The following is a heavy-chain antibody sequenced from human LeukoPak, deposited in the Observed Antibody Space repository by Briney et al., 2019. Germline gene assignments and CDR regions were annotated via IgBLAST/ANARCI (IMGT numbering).Heavy chain of an antibody. CDR2: ISWNSGSI. J-gene: IGHJ4*02. V-gene: IGHV3-9*01. CDR1: GFTFDDYA. Sequence: PGRSLRLSCAASGFTFDDYAMHWVRQAPGKGLEWVSGISWNSGSIGYADSVKGRFTISRDNSKNTLYLHMNSLRAEDTAVYYCAKEWAGYTNPYYFDYWGQGTLVTVSS. D-gene: IGHD3/OR15-3a*01. CDR3: AKEWAGYTNPYYFDY.